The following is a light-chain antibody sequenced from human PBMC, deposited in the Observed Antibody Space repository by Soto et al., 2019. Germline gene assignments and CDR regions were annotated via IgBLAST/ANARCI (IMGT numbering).Light chain of an antibody. CDR2: GAS. J-gene: IGKJ3*01. V-gene: IGKV3-20*01. CDR1: QSVSNNY. Sequence: ELVMTQSPGSLSLSLGETVILSCRASQSVSNNYLAWYQHKPGPAPSLLIYGASSRATASPDRLSGSGSGTYFTLTICRLAPEDFAVYNCQRYGSSPGLFTLGRGTKVDIK. CDR3: QRYGSSPGLFT.